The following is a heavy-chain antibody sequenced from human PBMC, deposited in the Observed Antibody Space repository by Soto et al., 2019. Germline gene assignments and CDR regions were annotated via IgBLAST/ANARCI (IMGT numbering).Heavy chain of an antibody. CDR1: GFTFSSCA. CDR3: VKDRRSTRRAMDV. J-gene: IGHJ6*02. CDR2: ISSNGAAT. D-gene: IGHD2-2*01. V-gene: IGHV3-64D*06. Sequence: GGSLRLSCSASGFTFSSCAMHWVRQAAGKGLEYVSGISSNGAATYYAESVKDRFSISRDNSRNTLFLQVNSLTGEDTAVYYCVKDRRSTRRAMDVWGQGTTVTVSS.